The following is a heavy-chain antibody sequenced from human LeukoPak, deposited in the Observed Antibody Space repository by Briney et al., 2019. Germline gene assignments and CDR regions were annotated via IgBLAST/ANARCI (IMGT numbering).Heavy chain of an antibody. V-gene: IGHV1-69*13. CDR2: IIPIFGTA. CDR3: ARAPQGYSSSWLYWYFDL. D-gene: IGHD6-13*01. Sequence: ASVKVSCKASGGTFSSYAIRWVRQAPGQGLEWMGEIIPIFGTANYAQKFQGRVTITADESTSTAYMELSSLRSEDTAVYYCARAPQGYSSSWLYWYFDLWGRGTLVTVSS. CDR1: GGTFSSYA. J-gene: IGHJ2*01.